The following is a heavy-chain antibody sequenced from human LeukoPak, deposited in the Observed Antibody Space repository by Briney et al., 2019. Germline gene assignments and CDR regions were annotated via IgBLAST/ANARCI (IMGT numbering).Heavy chain of an antibody. Sequence: GGSLRLSCAASGFAVSTYYMSWVRQAPGKGLVWVSRINIDGLTTSYADSVKGRFTISRDNAKNTLYLQMNSLRAEDTAVYYCASIATFTPSDCWGQGTLVTVSS. CDR2: INIDGLTT. J-gene: IGHJ4*02. CDR3: ASIATFTPSDC. D-gene: IGHD2-21*01. V-gene: IGHV3-74*01. CDR1: GFAVSTYY.